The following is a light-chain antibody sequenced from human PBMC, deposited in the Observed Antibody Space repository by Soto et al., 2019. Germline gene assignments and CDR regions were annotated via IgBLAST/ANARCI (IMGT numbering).Light chain of an antibody. CDR2: EVS. CDR1: SSDVGRYNH. J-gene: IGLJ1*01. Sequence: QSALTQPASVSGSPGQSITISCTGTSSDVGRYNHVSWYQQSPGKAPKLIIFEVSNRPSGISDRFSGSKSGSTASLTISGLQDEDEADYYCNSLSPTATSYVFGTGTKLTVL. V-gene: IGLV2-14*01. CDR3: NSLSPTATSYV.